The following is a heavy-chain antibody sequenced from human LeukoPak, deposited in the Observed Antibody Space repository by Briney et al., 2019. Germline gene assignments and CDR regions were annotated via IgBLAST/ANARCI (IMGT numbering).Heavy chain of an antibody. Sequence: PGGSLRLSCAASGFAFSTYSMNWVRQAPGKGLEGVAVIWYDGSNKYYADSVKGRFTISRDTSKNTLYLQMNSLRAEDMAVYYCARDIGGGNYYNWRGYFDYWGQGTLVTVSS. CDR1: GFAFSTYS. CDR2: IWYDGSNK. CDR3: ARDIGGGNYYNWRGYFDY. J-gene: IGHJ4*02. D-gene: IGHD1-26*01. V-gene: IGHV3-33*08.